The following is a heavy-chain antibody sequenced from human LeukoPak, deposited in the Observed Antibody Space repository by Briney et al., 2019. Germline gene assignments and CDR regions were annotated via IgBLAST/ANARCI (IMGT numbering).Heavy chain of an antibody. Sequence: GGSLRLSCAASGFTFSSYSMTWVRQAPGKGLEWVSSISSSSSYIYYADSVKGQFTISRDNAKNSLYLQMNSLRAEDTAVYYCARMGAAATGVDPWGQGTLVTVSS. CDR3: ARMGAAATGVDP. J-gene: IGHJ5*02. D-gene: IGHD6-13*01. CDR1: GFTFSSYS. V-gene: IGHV3-21*01. CDR2: ISSSSSYI.